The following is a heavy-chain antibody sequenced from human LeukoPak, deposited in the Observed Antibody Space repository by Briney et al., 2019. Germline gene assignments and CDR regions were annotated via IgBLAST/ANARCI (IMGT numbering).Heavy chain of an antibody. J-gene: IGHJ4*02. CDR3: GTLLSNGPFDY. CDR2: IYPNSGAT. V-gene: IGHV1-2*02. CDR1: GYTFTSYY. Sequence: RASVKVSCKASGYTFTSYYMHWVRQAPGQGLEWMGYIYPNSGATKYAQKFQGRVTMTRDTSISTAYMELSGLRSDDTAVYYCGTLLSNGPFDYWGQGSLVAVSS.